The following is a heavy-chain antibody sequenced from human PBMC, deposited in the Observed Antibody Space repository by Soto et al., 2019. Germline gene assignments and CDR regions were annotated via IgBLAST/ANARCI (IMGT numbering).Heavy chain of an antibody. CDR3: VCPDSSSWYEGAFDI. D-gene: IGHD6-13*01. CDR1: GFTFSSYS. V-gene: IGHV3-21*01. J-gene: IGHJ3*02. Sequence: PGGSLRLSCAASGFTFSSYSMNWVRQAPGKGLEWVSSISSSSSYIYYADSVKGRFTISRDNAKNSLYLQMNSLRAEDTAVYYCVCPDSSSWYEGAFDIWGQGTMVTVSS. CDR2: ISSSSSYI.